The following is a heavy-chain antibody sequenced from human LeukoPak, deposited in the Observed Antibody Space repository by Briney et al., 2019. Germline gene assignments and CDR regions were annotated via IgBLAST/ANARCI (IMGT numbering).Heavy chain of an antibody. CDR2: IYYSGST. CDR1: GGSIRSYY. J-gene: IGHJ4*02. D-gene: IGHD4-17*01. V-gene: IGHV4-59*01. Sequence: PSETLSLTCTVSGGSIRSYYWSWIRQPPGKGLEWIGFIYYSGSTNYNPSLKSRVTISVDTSKNQFSLKLSSVTAADTSVEYSASYVDYLFDYWGQGTLVTVSS. CDR3: ASYVDYLFDY.